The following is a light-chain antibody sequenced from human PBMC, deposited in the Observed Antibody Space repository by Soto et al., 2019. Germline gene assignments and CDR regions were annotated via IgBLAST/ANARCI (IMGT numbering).Light chain of an antibody. V-gene: IGLV2-23*02. CDR1: SRDVGNYNL. CDR3: CSYAAGPTYV. Sequence: QSVLTQPASVSGSPGQSITISCTGTSRDVGNYNLVSWYQQHPGRAPKLMIYEVSKRPSGVSNRFSGFKSGNTASLTISGLQAEDEADYYCCSYAAGPTYVFGTGTKVTVL. CDR2: EVS. J-gene: IGLJ1*01.